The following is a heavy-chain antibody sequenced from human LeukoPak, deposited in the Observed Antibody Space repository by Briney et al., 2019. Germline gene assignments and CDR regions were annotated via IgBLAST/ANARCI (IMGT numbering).Heavy chain of an antibody. CDR1: RFTFSTFA. CDR2: ISGSGGAT. D-gene: IGHD3-10*01. V-gene: IGHV3-23*01. CDR3: ANHYGSGSYYNYFVS. J-gene: IGHJ4*02. Sequence: GGSLRLSCADSRFTFSTFAWSWVRQAPGKGLEWVSAISGSGGATYYADSVKGRFTISRDNSRNTLFLQINSLRAEDTAAYYCANHYGSGSYYNYFVSWGQGSLVSVSS.